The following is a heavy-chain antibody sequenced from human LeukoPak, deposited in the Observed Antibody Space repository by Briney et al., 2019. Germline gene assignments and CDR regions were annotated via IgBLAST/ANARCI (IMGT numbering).Heavy chain of an antibody. Sequence: SETLSLTCTVSGYSISSGYYWGWIRQPPGKGLEWIGSIYHSGSTYYNPSLKSRVTISVDTSKNQFSLKLSSVTAADTAVYYCARGGGFLEWFDYWGQGTLVTVSS. J-gene: IGHJ4*01. V-gene: IGHV4-38-2*02. D-gene: IGHD3-3*01. CDR3: ARGGGFLEWFDY. CDR2: IYHSGST. CDR1: GYSISSGYY.